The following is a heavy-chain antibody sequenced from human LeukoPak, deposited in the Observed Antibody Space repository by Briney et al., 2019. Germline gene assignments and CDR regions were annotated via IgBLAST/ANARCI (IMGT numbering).Heavy chain of an antibody. CDR3: NYGGGYNWFDP. CDR2: ISGSGGST. Sequence: GGSLRLSCAASGFTFSSYAMSWVRQAPGKGLEWVSAISGSGGSTYYADSVKGRFTISRDNSKNTLYLQMNSLRAEDTAVYCCNYGGGYNWFDPWGQGTLVTVSS. J-gene: IGHJ5*02. V-gene: IGHV3-23*01. CDR1: GFTFSSYA. D-gene: IGHD4-23*01.